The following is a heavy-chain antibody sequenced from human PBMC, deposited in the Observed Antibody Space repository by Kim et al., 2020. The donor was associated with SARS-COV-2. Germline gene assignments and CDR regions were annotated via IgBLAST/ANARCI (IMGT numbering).Heavy chain of an antibody. CDR3: ANDLIRTVTAWD. J-gene: IGHJ4*02. V-gene: IGHV3-30*18. CDR1: GFAFRTYG. D-gene: IGHD2-21*02. Sequence: GGSLRLSCAASGFAFRTYGMHWVRQAPGKGLEWVAAMSYDGGNIYYADSVKGRFTISRNNSKNTLYLQMNSLRAEDTAVYYCANDLIRTVTAWDWGRG. CDR2: MSYDGGNI.